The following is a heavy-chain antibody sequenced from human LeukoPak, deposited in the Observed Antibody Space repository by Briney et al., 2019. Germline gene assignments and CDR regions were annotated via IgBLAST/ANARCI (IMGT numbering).Heavy chain of an antibody. CDR3: ARDGAPKVGSGWYYFDP. V-gene: IGHV1-69*04. CDR2: IIPILSKT. Sequence: ASVKVSCKASGVTSINYAISWVRQAPGQGLEWTGRIIPILSKTHYSRKFQGRVTITADKSTTTVSMELSSLRSEDTAVYYCARDGAPKVGSGWYYFDPGGQGPLFIVSP. J-gene: IGHJ4*02. D-gene: IGHD6-19*01. CDR1: GVTSINYA.